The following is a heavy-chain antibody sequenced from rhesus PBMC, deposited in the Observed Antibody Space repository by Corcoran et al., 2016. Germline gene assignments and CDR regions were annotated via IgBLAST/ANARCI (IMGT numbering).Heavy chain of an antibody. Sequence: QVQLQESGPGLVKPSEPLPLTCAGSGCSLSSNYWSWSRPSPGKVLEWIGYIYGGSGSTSYDPSLKSRVTISTDTSKNQFSLKLSSVTAADTAVYYCARYSGYSIPFDYWGQGVLVTVSS. V-gene: IGHV4-147*01. CDR3: ARYSGYSIPFDY. CDR1: GCSLSSNY. J-gene: IGHJ4*01. CDR2: IYGGSGST. D-gene: IGHD5-24*01.